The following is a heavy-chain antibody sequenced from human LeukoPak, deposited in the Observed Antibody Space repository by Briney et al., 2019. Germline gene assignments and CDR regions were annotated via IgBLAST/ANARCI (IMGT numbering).Heavy chain of an antibody. CDR1: GFTFSSYS. CDR3: VRDISY. Sequence: PGGSLRLSCAASGFTFSSYSMNWVRQAPGKGLEWVSSISSRSTYIYYADSVKGRFTISRDDAKNSLYLQMNSLRAEDTALYYCVRDISYWGQGTLVTVSS. D-gene: IGHD3-10*01. J-gene: IGHJ4*02. CDR2: ISSRSTYI. V-gene: IGHV3-21*01.